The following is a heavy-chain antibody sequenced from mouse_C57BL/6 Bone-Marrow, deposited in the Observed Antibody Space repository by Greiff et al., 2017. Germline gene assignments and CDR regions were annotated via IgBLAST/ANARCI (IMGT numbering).Heavy chain of an antibody. J-gene: IGHJ4*01. Sequence: QVQLQQSGPELVKPGASVKISCKASGYTFTDYYINWVKQRPGQGLEWIGWIYPGSGNTKYNEKFKGKATLTVDTSSSTAYMQLSSLTSEDSTVYFCAGEGFYCGNYIYDIDFWGQGTSVTVSS. D-gene: IGHD2-1*01. CDR1: GYTFTDYY. CDR2: IYPGSGNT. CDR3: AGEGFYCGNYIYDIDF. V-gene: IGHV1-84*01.